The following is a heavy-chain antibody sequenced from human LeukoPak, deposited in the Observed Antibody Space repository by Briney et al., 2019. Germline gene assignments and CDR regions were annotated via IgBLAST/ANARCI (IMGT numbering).Heavy chain of an antibody. V-gene: IGHV3-23*01. Sequence: PGGSLRLSCAASGFTFSNYAMSWVRQAPGKGLEWVSAISGSGVSTYYADSVKGRFTISRDNSRNTLYLQMNSLRAEDTAIYYCAKNGDRGAYCSGGTCYPYYYYYMDVWGKGTTVTISS. J-gene: IGHJ6*03. CDR2: ISGSGVST. CDR1: GFTFSNYA. D-gene: IGHD2-15*01. CDR3: AKNGDRGAYCSGGTCYPYYYYYMDV.